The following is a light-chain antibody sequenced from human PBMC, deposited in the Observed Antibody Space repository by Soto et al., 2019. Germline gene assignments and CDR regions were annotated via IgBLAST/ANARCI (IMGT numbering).Light chain of an antibody. CDR3: QQYGSSPCT. CDR1: HSINTSF. V-gene: IGKV3-20*01. J-gene: IGKJ5*01. CDR2: AAS. Sequence: EIVLTQSPGTLSLSPVDRATLSCRASHSINTSFLAWFQQKPGQAPRLLIYAASTRATGIPDRFSGSASETDFTLTISRLEPEDFAVYYCQQYGSSPCTFGQGTRLEIK.